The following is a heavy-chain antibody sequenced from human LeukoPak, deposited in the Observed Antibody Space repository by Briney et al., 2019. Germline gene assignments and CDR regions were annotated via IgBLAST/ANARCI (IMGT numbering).Heavy chain of an antibody. CDR3: AKDGISGWPRWYFDY. Sequence: GGSLRLSCAASGFTFSSYGRYWVRQAPGKGLEWVAGISYDGSNEYYADSVKGRFTISRDNSKITLYLQMNGLRAEDTAVYNCAKDGISGWPRWYFDYWGQGTLVTVSS. D-gene: IGHD6-19*01. CDR1: GFTFSSYG. V-gene: IGHV3-30*18. J-gene: IGHJ4*02. CDR2: ISYDGSNE.